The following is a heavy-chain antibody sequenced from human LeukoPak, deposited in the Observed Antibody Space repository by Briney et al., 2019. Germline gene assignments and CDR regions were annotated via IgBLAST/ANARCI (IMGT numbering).Heavy chain of an antibody. CDR3: ARGDYYGSGSYYNPFDY. J-gene: IGHJ4*02. Sequence: SETLSLTCAVYGESFSGYYWSWIRQPPGKGLEWIGEINHSGSTNYNPSLKSRVTISVDTSKNQFSLKLSSVTAADTAVYYCARGDYYGSGSYYNPFDYWGQGTLVTVSS. CDR2: INHSGST. V-gene: IGHV4-34*01. D-gene: IGHD3-10*01. CDR1: GESFSGYY.